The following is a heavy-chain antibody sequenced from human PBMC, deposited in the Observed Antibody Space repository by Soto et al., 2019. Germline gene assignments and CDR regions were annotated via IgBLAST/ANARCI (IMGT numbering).Heavy chain of an antibody. V-gene: IGHV1-8*01. CDR3: AILHSSSLHYCYCGMDL. CDR2: INPNSGNT. D-gene: IGHD6-13*01. J-gene: IGHJ6*02. CDR1: GYTFTSYD. Sequence: QVQLVQSGAEVKKPGASVKVSCKASGYTFTSYDINWVRQATGQGLEWMGWINPNSGNTGYAQKFQGRVTMTRNTSISTANMELGRLRSEDTAVYYCAILHSSSLHYCYCGMDLWGQGTPVTVSS.